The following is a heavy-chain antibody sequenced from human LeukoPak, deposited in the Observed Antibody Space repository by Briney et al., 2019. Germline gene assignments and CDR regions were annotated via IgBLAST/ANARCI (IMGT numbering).Heavy chain of an antibody. CDR3: ARVSSGTHPTGGIWFDP. CDR2: IYYSGST. Sequence: SETLSLTCTVSGGSISSGDYYWSWIRQPPGKGLEWIGYIYYSGSTYYNPSLKSRVTISVDTSKNQFSLKLSSVTAADTAVYYCARVSSGTHPTGGIWFDPWGQGTLVTASS. J-gene: IGHJ5*02. V-gene: IGHV4-30-4*01. CDR1: GGSISSGDYY. D-gene: IGHD3-10*01.